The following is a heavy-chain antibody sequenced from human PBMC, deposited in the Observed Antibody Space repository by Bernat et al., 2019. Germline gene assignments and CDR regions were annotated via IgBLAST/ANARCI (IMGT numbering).Heavy chain of an antibody. J-gene: IGHJ6*02. Sequence: EVQLVESGGGLVQPGGSLRLSCAASGFTFSSYWMSWVRQAPGKGLEWVANIKQDGSEKYYVDSVKGRFTISRDNAKNSLYLQMNSLRAEDTAVYYCARGPVTHLYYYYGMDVWGQGTTVTVS. D-gene: IGHD4-11*01. CDR3: ARGPVTHLYYYYGMDV. CDR2: IKQDGSEK. V-gene: IGHV3-7*03. CDR1: GFTFSSYW.